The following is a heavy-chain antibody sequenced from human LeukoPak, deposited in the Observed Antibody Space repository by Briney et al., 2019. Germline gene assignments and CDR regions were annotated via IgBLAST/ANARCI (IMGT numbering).Heavy chain of an antibody. Sequence: ASVKVSCKASGYTFTGYYMHWGRQAPGQGLEWMGWINPNSGGTNYAQKFQGRVTMTRDTSISTAYMELSRLRSDDTAVYYCARDQPYDFWSGSLYYYYYMDVWGKGTTVTVSS. V-gene: IGHV1-2*02. J-gene: IGHJ6*03. CDR3: ARDQPYDFWSGSLYYYYYMDV. D-gene: IGHD3-3*01. CDR1: GYTFTGYY. CDR2: INPNSGGT.